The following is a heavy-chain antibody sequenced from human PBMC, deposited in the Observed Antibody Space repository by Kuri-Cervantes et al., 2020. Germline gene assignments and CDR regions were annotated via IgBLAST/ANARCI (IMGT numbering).Heavy chain of an antibody. D-gene: IGHD3-10*01. J-gene: IGHJ4*02. Sequence: ASVKVSCKASGYTFTHYSMHWVRQAPGQRLEWMGWINGGNDNTKYSQKFQGRVTITADESTSTAYMELSSLRSEDTAVYYCARAHYYGSGSYRYWGQGTLVTVSS. CDR2: INGGNDNT. V-gene: IGHV1-3*01. CDR1: GYTFTHYS. CDR3: ARAHYYGSGSYRY.